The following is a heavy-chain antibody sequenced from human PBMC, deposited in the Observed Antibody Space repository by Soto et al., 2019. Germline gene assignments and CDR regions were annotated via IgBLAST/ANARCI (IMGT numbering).Heavy chain of an antibody. CDR1: GYTFTSYD. D-gene: IGHD1-1*01. CDR2: LNPNTGDS. V-gene: IGHV1-8*01. CDR3: ARRAETNGWNGFGADKYYFDF. Sequence: ASVKVSCKASGYTFTSYDIYWVRQATGQGLEWMGWLNPNTGDSGYAQKFQGRITVTSDTSINTVHMELSSLRSEDTAVYYCARRAETNGWNGFGADKYYFDFWGQGTLVTVSS. J-gene: IGHJ4*02.